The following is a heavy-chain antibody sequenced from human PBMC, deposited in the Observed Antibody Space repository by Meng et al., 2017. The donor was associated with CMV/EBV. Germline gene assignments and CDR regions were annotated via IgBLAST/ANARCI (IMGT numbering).Heavy chain of an antibody. CDR3: ARGGLDFWSGYYPSRYYGMDV. Sequence: GSLRLSCAVYGGSFSGYYWSWIRQPPGKGLEWIGEINHSGSTNYNPSLKSRVTISVDTSKNQFYLKLSSVTAADTAVYYCARGGLDFWSGYYPSRYYGMDVWGQGTTVTVSS. CDR1: GGSFSGYY. D-gene: IGHD3-3*01. CDR2: INHSGST. V-gene: IGHV4-34*01. J-gene: IGHJ6*02.